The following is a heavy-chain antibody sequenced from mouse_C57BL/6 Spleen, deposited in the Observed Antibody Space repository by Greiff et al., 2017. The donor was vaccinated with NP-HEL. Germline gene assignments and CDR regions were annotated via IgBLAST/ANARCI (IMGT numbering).Heavy chain of an antibody. D-gene: IGHD2-4*01. CDR1: GYTFTSYW. Sequence: QVQLQQPGAELVKPGASVKLSCKASGYTFTSYWMHWVKQRPGQGLEWIGMIHPNSGSTNYNEKFKSKATLTVDKSYSTAYMQLSSLTSEDSAVYYCARDDYDYAMDYWGQGTSVTVSS. J-gene: IGHJ4*01. CDR3: ARDDYDYAMDY. CDR2: IHPNSGST. V-gene: IGHV1-64*01.